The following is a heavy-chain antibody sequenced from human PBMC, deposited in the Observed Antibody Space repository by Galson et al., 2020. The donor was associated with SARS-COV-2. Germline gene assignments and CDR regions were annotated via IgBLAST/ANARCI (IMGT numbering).Heavy chain of an antibody. Sequence: GESLKISCAASGFTFSDYYMSWIRQAPGKGLEWVSYISSSGSTIYYADSVKGRFTISRDNAKNSLYLQMNSLRAEDTAVYYCASRPHWFDPWGQGTLVTVSS. CDR1: GFTFSDYY. J-gene: IGHJ5*02. V-gene: IGHV3-11*01. CDR3: ASRPHWFDP. CDR2: ISSSGSTI.